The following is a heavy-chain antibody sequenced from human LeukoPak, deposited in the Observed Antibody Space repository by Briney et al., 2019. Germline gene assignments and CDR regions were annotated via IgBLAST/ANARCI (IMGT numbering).Heavy chain of an antibody. Sequence: GGSLRLSCAASGFTFSSYATNWARQAPGKGLEWVSTISGTTGRTHYADSVRGRFTISRDNSKNTLYLQMNSLRAEDTAVYYCDGADYWGQGTLVTVSS. J-gene: IGHJ4*02. CDR2: ISGTTGRT. D-gene: IGHD5-24*01. CDR1: GFTFSSYA. V-gene: IGHV3-23*01. CDR3: DGADY.